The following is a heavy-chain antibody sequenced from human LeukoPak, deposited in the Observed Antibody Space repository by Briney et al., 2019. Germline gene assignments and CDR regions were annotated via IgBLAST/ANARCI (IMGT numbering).Heavy chain of an antibody. CDR3: ARGASLTYYYDSSGYYCFDC. Sequence: ASVKVSCKASGYTFTGHYMHWVRQVPGQGLAWMGWINPKSGGTHYAQRFQGRVTMTRDRPITTVYMDLTRLRSDDTAVYYCARGASLTYYYDSSGYYCFDCWGQGTLLTVSS. V-gene: IGHV1-2*02. J-gene: IGHJ4*02. CDR2: INPKSGGT. D-gene: IGHD3-22*01. CDR1: GYTFTGHY.